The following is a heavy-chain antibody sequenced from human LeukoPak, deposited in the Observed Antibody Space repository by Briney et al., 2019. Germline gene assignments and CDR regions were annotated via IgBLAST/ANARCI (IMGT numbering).Heavy chain of an antibody. CDR2: IKQDGSEK. J-gene: IGHJ6*02. V-gene: IGHV3-7*03. CDR3: ARVSSSVKNGMDV. CDR1: GFTFSSYW. Sequence: TGGSLRLSCAASGFTFSSYWMSWVRQAPGKGLEWVANIKQDGSEKYYVDSVKGRFTISRDNAKNSLYLQMNSLRAEDTAVYYCARVSSSVKNGMDVWGQGTTVTVSS. D-gene: IGHD6-6*01.